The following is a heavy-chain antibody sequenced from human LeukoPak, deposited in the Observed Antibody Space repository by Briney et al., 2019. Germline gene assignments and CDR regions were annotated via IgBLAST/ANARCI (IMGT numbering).Heavy chain of an antibody. CDR3: ARDNKRYYGSGIWHAFDI. Sequence: SETLSLTCTVSGGSISSGDYYWSWVRQPPGKGLEWIGYIYYSGSTYYNPYLKRRVTISVDTSKNQFSLKLSSVTAADTAVYYCARDNKRYYGSGIWHAFDIWGQGTMVTVSS. CDR1: GGSISSGDYY. CDR2: IYYSGST. J-gene: IGHJ3*02. V-gene: IGHV4-30-4*08. D-gene: IGHD3-10*01.